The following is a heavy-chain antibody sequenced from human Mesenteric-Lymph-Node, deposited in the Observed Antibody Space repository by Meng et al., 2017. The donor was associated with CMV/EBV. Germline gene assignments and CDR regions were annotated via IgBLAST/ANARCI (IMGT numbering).Heavy chain of an antibody. D-gene: IGHD3-22*01. CDR2: INESGST. Sequence: SETLSLTCDVYGGSFSGYYWSWIRQPPGKGLEWIGEINESGSTNYNPSLKSRVTISVDTPKNQFSLKLSSVTAADTAVYYCARGQRGGYDSSGYYGLRYFDYWGQGTLVTVSS. CDR1: GGSFSGYY. J-gene: IGHJ4*02. CDR3: ARGQRGGYDSSGYYGLRYFDY. V-gene: IGHV4-34*01.